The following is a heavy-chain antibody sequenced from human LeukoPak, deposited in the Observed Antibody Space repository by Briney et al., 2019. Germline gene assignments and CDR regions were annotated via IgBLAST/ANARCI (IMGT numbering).Heavy chain of an antibody. V-gene: IGHV4-31*03. Sequence: SETLSLTCTVSGGSISSGGYYWSWIRQHPGKGLEWIGYTYYSGSTYYNPSLKSRVTLSVDTSKNQFSLKLSSVTAADTAVYYCARGRYCSGGSCYSEVDYWGQGTLVAVSS. CDR3: ARGRYCSGGSCYSEVDY. CDR1: GGSISSGGYY. D-gene: IGHD2-15*01. CDR2: TYYSGST. J-gene: IGHJ4*02.